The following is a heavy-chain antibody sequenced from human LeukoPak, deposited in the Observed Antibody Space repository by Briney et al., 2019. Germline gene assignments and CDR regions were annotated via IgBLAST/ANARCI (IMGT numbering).Heavy chain of an antibody. CDR3: AWATFDY. V-gene: IGHV1-18*01. J-gene: IGHJ4*02. CDR1: GYAVTFCG. Sequence: ASLRVSCKAAGYAVTFCGMSWVRQARAKGLEWMGWISAYNGNTNYAQKLQGRVTMTTDTSTSTAYMELRSLRSDDTAVYYCAWATFDYWGQGTLVTVSS. CDR2: ISAYNGNT. D-gene: IGHD1-1*01.